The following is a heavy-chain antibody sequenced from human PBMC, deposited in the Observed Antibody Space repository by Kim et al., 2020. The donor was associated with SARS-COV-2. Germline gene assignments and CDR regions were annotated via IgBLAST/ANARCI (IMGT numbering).Heavy chain of an antibody. J-gene: IGHJ4*02. CDR3: ARQEGFFGDSGTY. CDR2: VYYTGNT. Sequence: SETLSLTCTVSSGSISSGSDYWGWIRQPPGKGLEWIGYVYYTGNTFYNPSLKSRVTISVDTSKTQFSLKLSSVTAADTAVYYCARQEGFFGDSGTYWGQGTLVTVSS. D-gene: IGHD4-17*01. V-gene: IGHV4-39*01. CDR1: SGSISSGSDY.